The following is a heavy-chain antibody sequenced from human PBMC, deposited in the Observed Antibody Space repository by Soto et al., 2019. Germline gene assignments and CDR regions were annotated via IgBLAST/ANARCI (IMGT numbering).Heavy chain of an antibody. CDR1: GGTFSTYP. CDR3: ARGASNSTGSYIWFDS. Sequence: QVQLVQSGAEVKKPGSSVKVSCNVSGGTFSTYPINWVRQAPGQGLEFMGGIIPKFGTTNYAQKFRGTVTITADESTSTAYIELYNLRSEGTAVYYCARGASNSTGSYIWFDSWGQGTLVTVSS. V-gene: IGHV1-69*01. D-gene: IGHD6-19*01. J-gene: IGHJ5*01. CDR2: IIPKFGTT.